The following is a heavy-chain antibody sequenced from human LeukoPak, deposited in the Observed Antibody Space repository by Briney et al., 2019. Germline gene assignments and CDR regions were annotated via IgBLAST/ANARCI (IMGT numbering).Heavy chain of an antibody. D-gene: IGHD3-10*01. V-gene: IGHV4-39*01. J-gene: IGHJ4*02. CDR3: ASTSWFRELYFDY. Sequence: SETLSLTCTVSGGSISSSSYYWGWIRQPPGKGVEWIGSIYYSGSTYYNPSLKSRVTISVDTSKNQFSLKLSSVTAADTAVYYCASTSWFRELYFDYWGQGTLVTVSS. CDR1: GGSISSSSYY. CDR2: IYYSGST.